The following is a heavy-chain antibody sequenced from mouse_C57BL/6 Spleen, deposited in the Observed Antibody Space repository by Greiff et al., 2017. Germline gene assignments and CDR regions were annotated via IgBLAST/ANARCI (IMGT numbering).Heavy chain of an antibody. CDR1: GYTFTSYW. CDR2: IYPSDSET. Sequence: VQLQQPGAELVRPGSSVKLSCKASGYTFTSYWMDWVKQRPGQGLEWIGNIYPSDSETHYNQKFKDKATLTVDKSSSTAYMQLSSLTSEDSAVYYCARGGSHGYYAMDYWGQGTSVTVSS. V-gene: IGHV1-61*01. CDR3: ARGGSHGYYAMDY. J-gene: IGHJ4*01. D-gene: IGHD1-1*02.